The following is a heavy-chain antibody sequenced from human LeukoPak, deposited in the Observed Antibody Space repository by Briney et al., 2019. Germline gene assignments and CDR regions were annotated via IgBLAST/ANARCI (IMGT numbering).Heavy chain of an antibody. CDR1: VGTFSSYA. V-gene: IGHV1-69*01. Sequence: SVKVSCKASVGTFSSYAISWVRQAPGQGLEWMGGIIPIFGTANYAQKFQGRVTITADESTSTAYMELSSLRSEDTAVYYCARGAPDSSGYYYGVYWGQGTLVTVSS. J-gene: IGHJ4*02. CDR2: IIPIFGTA. D-gene: IGHD3-22*01. CDR3: ARGAPDSSGYYYGVY.